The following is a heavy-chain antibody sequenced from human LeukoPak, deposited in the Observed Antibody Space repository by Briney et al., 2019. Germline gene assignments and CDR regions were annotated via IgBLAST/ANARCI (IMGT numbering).Heavy chain of an antibody. Sequence: ASVTATRHLAGYTFPGYYNRCVRQAPGQGLEWMGWINPNSGGTNYAQNFQGRVTMTRDTSISTAYMELSRLTADDTAVYYCATVGTEWGQGTLVTVSS. V-gene: IGHV1-2*02. CDR2: INPNSGGT. J-gene: IGHJ4*02. D-gene: IGHD1-1*01. CDR3: ATVGTE. CDR1: GYTFPGYY.